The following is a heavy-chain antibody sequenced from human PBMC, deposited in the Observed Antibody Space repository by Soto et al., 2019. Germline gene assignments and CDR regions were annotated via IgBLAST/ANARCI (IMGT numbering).Heavy chain of an antibody. D-gene: IGHD2-2*01. CDR3: ARGLDCSSTSCYDV. Sequence: GASVKVSCKASGGSFSSYAISWVRQAPGQGLEWMGGIIPIFGTANYAQKFQGRVTITADESTSTAYMELSSLRSEDTAVYYRARGLDCSSTSCYDVWGQGTPVTVSS. CDR2: IIPIFGTA. J-gene: IGHJ4*02. V-gene: IGHV1-69*13. CDR1: GGSFSSYA.